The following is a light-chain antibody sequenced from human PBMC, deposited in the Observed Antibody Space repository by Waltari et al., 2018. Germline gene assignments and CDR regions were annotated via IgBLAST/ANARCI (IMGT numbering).Light chain of an antibody. CDR2: DVR. CDR3: SSSTSSTTRV. V-gene: IGLV2-14*03. CDR1: SSDVGAYNY. Sequence: QSALTQPASVSASPGQSITISCPGTSSDVGAYNYVPWYQQHPGKTPKLIIYDVRIRPSGVSNRFSGSKSGNTASLTISGLQADDEADYYCSSSTSSTTRVFGGGTRLTVL. J-gene: IGLJ3*02.